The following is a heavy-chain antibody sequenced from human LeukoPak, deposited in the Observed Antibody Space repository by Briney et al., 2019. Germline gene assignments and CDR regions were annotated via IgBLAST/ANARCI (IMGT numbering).Heavy chain of an antibody. CDR1: GFTFSSYS. J-gene: IGHJ4*02. CDR2: ISSSSSYI. Sequence: EGSLRLSCAASGFTFSSYSMNWVRQAPGKGLEWVSSISSSSSYIYYADSVKGRFTISRDNAKNSLYLQMNSLRAEDTAVYYCARDLSGDYFDYWGQGTLVTVSS. CDR3: ARDLSGDYFDY. V-gene: IGHV3-21*01.